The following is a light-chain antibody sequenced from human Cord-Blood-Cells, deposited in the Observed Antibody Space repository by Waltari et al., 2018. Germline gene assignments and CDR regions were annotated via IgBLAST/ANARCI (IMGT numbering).Light chain of an antibody. CDR1: QSISSD. CDR3: QQSYSTPRT. Sequence: DTQMIQSPSSLSASEGDRVTITCRASQSISSDLNWYQQKPGNAPKLLIYAASSLQSGVPSRFSGSGSGTDFTLTISSLQPEDVATYYCQQSYSTPRTFGQGTKVEIK. CDR2: AAS. V-gene: IGKV1-39*01. J-gene: IGKJ1*01.